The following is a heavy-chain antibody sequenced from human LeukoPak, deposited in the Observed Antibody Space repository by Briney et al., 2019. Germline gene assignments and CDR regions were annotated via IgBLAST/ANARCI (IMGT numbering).Heavy chain of an antibody. V-gene: IGHV3-48*03. Sequence: GGSLRLSCATSGFSFSSYAMNWVRQAPGKGLEWVSYISSSGSTIYYADSVKGRFTISRDNAKNSLYLQMNSLRAEDTAVYYCAELGITMIGGVWGKGTTVTISS. J-gene: IGHJ6*04. CDR2: ISSSGSTI. D-gene: IGHD3-10*02. CDR1: GFSFSSYA. CDR3: AELGITMIGGV.